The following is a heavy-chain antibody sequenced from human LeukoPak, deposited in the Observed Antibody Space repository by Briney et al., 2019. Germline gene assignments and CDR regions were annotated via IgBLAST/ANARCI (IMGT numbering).Heavy chain of an antibody. Sequence: PGGSLRLSCAASGFTFSSYGMNWVRQAPGKGLEWVSSISSSTNYIYYADSVKGRFTISRDNAKNSLYLQMNSLRVEDTAIYYCARELTYYFDSSGYTMFDSWGQGTLVTVSS. D-gene: IGHD3-22*01. J-gene: IGHJ4*02. V-gene: IGHV3-21*01. CDR2: ISSSTNYI. CDR3: ARELTYYFDSSGYTMFDS. CDR1: GFTFSSYG.